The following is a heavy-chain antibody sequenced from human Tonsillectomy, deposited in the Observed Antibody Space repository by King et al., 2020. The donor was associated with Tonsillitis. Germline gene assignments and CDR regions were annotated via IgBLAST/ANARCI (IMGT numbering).Heavy chain of an antibody. V-gene: IGHV1-18*01. Sequence: VQLVQSGGEVKKPGASVKVSCKASGYSLSNYGISWVRQAPGQGLEWMGWISGYKGNTNYAQNLQGRVTMTTDTSTDTAYMELRSLKSDDTAVYYCATNYYASGSYLGAPYYLDNGGQGTLVTVSS. CDR2: ISGYKGNT. CDR3: ATNYYASGSYLGAPYYLDN. D-gene: IGHD3-10*01. J-gene: IGHJ4*02. CDR1: GYSLSNYG.